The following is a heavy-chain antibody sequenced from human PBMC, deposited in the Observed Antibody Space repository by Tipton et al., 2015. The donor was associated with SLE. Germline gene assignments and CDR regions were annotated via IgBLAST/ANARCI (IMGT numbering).Heavy chain of an antibody. V-gene: IGHV4-39*07. CDR1: GGSISSRSYY. Sequence: TLSLTCTVSGGSISSRSYYWGWIRQPPGKGLEWIGSIYYSGSTYYNPSLKSRVTISVDTSKNQFSLKLSSVTAADTAVYYCARDDGATNWDYWGQGTLVTVSS. CDR3: ARDDGATNWDY. J-gene: IGHJ4*02. CDR2: IYYSGST. D-gene: IGHD5-24*01.